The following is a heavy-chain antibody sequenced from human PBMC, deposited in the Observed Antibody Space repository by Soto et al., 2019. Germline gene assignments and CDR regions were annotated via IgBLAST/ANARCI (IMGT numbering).Heavy chain of an antibody. CDR1: GGSISSYY. CDR3: AKINSSGWYQLDY. Sequence: TSETLSLTCTVSGGSISSYYWSWIRQPPGKGLEWIGYIYYSGSTNYNPSLKSRVTISVDTSKNQFSLKLSSVTAADTAVYYCAKINSSGWYQLDYWGQGTLVTVSS. J-gene: IGHJ4*02. D-gene: IGHD6-19*01. CDR2: IYYSGST. V-gene: IGHV4-59*01.